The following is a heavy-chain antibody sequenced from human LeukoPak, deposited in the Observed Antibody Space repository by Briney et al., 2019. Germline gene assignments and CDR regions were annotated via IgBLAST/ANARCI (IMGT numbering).Heavy chain of an antibody. CDR1: GGTISSYY. Sequence: PSETLSLTCTVSGGTISSYYWSWIRQPPGKGLEWIGYIYYSGSTNYNPSLKSRVTISIDTSKNQFSLKLSSVTAADTAVYYCARVCSSTSCPMNAFDIWGQGTMVTVSS. CDR3: ARVCSSTSCPMNAFDI. CDR2: IYYSGST. V-gene: IGHV4-59*12. D-gene: IGHD2-2*01. J-gene: IGHJ3*02.